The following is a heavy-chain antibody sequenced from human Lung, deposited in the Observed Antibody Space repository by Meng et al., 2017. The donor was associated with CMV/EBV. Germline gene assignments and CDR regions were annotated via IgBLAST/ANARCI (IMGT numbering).Heavy chain of an antibody. D-gene: IGHD3-3*01. J-gene: IGHJ4*02. CDR1: GGSFSEYF. CDR3: ARASLFGVVVMNYYFDS. CDR2: IGHGGST. Sequence: GSXRLXCAVYGGSFSEYFWNWIRQSPGKGLEWIGDIGHGGSTSYNPSLKGRVTISQDTSKNQFSLKLTSVTAADTAVYFCARASLFGVVVMNYYFDSWGQGXLVTVSS. V-gene: IGHV4-34*01.